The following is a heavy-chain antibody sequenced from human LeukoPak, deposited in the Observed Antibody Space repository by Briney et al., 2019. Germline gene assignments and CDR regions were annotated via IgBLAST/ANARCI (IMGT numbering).Heavy chain of an antibody. D-gene: IGHD3-10*02. J-gene: IGHJ6*04. CDR1: RFTFSSYS. CDR3: AELGITMIGGV. V-gene: IGHV3-23*01. Sequence: PGGSLRLSCAASRFTFSSYSMNWVRQAPGKGLEWVSVISSSGGDTYYADSVKGRFTISRDNSKNTLYLQMNSLRAEDTAVYYCAELGITMIGGVWGKGTTVTISS. CDR2: ISSSGGDT.